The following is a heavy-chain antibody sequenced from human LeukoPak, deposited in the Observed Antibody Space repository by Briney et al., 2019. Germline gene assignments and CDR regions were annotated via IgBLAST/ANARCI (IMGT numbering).Heavy chain of an antibody. V-gene: IGHV3-23*01. CDR1: GFTFSSYA. CDR2: ISGSGGST. J-gene: IGHJ4*02. D-gene: IGHD3-9*01. Sequence: GGSLRLSCAASGFTFSSYAMSWVGQAPGKGLEWVSAISGSGGSTYYADSVKGRFTISRDNSKNTLYLQMNSLRAEDTAVYYCAKWPLLRYFDWQPIDYWGQGALVTVSS. CDR3: AKWPLLRYFDWQPIDY.